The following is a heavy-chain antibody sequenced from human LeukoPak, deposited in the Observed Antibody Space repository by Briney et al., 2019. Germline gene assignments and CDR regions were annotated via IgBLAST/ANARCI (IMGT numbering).Heavy chain of an antibody. Sequence: PSETLSLTCAVYGGSFSGYYWSWIRQPPGKGLEWIGEINHSGSTNYNPSLKSRITISVDTSKNQFSLKLSSVTAAGTAVYYCASRGVAAAGLSAYYFDYWGQGTLVTVSS. D-gene: IGHD6-13*01. V-gene: IGHV4-34*01. CDR1: GGSFSGYY. J-gene: IGHJ4*02. CDR3: ASRGVAAAGLSAYYFDY. CDR2: INHSGST.